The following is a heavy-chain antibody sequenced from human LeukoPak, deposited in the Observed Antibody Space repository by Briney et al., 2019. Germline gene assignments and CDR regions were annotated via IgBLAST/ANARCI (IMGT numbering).Heavy chain of an antibody. CDR2: IYTSGST. CDR1: GGSISSYY. CDR3: ARHSAYDSSGYYPRYYYYMDV. Sequence: SEILSLTCTVSGGSISSYYWSWIRQPPGKGLEWIGYIYTSGSTNYNPSLKSRVTISVDTSKNQFSLKLSSVTAADTAVYYCARHSAYDSSGYYPRYYYYMDVWGKGTTVTVSS. D-gene: IGHD3-22*01. V-gene: IGHV4-4*09. J-gene: IGHJ6*03.